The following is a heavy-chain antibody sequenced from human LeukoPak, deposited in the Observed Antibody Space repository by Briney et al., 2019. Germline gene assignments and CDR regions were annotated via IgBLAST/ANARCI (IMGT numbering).Heavy chain of an antibody. CDR1: GFTFTNYA. CDR3: AKGGGWLYYFDY. D-gene: IGHD6-19*01. Sequence: GGSLRLSCAASGFTFTNYAMNWVRQAPGNGLEWVSGISGSGGSTYYAASVKGRFTISRDNSKNTLYLQMNSLRAEDTAVYYCAKGGGWLYYFDYWGQGTLVTVSS. J-gene: IGHJ4*02. CDR2: ISGSGGST. V-gene: IGHV3-23*01.